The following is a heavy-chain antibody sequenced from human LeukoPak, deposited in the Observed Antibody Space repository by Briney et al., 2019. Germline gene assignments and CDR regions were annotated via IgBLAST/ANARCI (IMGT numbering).Heavy chain of an antibody. V-gene: IGHV3-23*01. J-gene: IGHJ4*02. Sequence: GGSLRLSCAASGFTFSSFAMSWVRQAPEKGLEWVSSVTGSGSVTSSTYYADSVKGRLTISRDNSKNTLYLQMNSLRAEDTALYYCAKEGTYNNFWSGYFHWGQGALVTVSS. D-gene: IGHD3-3*01. CDR1: GFTFSSFA. CDR2: VTGSGSVTSST. CDR3: AKEGTYNNFWSGYFH.